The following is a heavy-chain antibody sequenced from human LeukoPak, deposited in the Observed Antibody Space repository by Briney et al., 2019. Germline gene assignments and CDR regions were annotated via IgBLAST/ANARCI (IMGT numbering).Heavy chain of an antibody. V-gene: IGHV3-7*01. CDR1: VFTSCSYC. J-gene: IGHJ4*01. D-gene: IGHD2-2*01. CDR2: IKQDGSDK. Sequence: GGSLCPSRAVSVFTSCSYCITGVRQAPGEGLGWVANIKQDGSDKLYVDSVKGRLAISRDNANNLLYLQMTGLRAEDTAVYYCARDRCSSTSCFFDYWGQGTMVTVSS. CDR3: ARDRCSSTSCFFDY.